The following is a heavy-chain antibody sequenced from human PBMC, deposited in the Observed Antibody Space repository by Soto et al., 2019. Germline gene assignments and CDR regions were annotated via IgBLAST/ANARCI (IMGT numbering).Heavy chain of an antibody. D-gene: IGHD4-17*01. CDR3: VRKDGASYMPDEYFQQ. Sequence: EVQLVESGGGLVQPGGSLRLSCAASGFSFSTYRMHWVRQSPGKGLVWVSRIDHDGRSTSYADSVKGRFTISRDTAKNTLYLQMNSLTVEDTGVYYCVRKDGASYMPDEYFQQWGKGTLVTVSS. J-gene: IGHJ1*01. CDR1: GFSFSTYR. V-gene: IGHV3-74*01. CDR2: IDHDGRST.